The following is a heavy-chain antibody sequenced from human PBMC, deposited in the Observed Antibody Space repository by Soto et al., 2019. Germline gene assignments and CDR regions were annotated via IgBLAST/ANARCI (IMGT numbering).Heavy chain of an antibody. CDR3: ARLPEEGAGTGDYYYYGMDV. CDR1: GYSFTSYW. V-gene: IGHV5-51*01. Sequence: PGASLKISCKGSGYSFTSYWIGWVRQLPGNGLEWMGIIYHGGSDTRYSPSYQGQVTIPADKSISTAYLQWSSLKASDTAMYYCARLPEEGAGTGDYYYYGMDVWGQGTTVTVSS. D-gene: IGHD6-19*01. CDR2: IYHGGSDT. J-gene: IGHJ6*02.